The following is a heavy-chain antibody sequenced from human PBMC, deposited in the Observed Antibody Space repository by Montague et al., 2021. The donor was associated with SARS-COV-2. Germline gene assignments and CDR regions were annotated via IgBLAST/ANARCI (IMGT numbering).Heavy chain of an antibody. CDR3: AKGSGYP. V-gene: IGHV4-31*03. D-gene: IGHD6-25*01. Sequence: TLSLTCTVSGGSVTSTTYYWSWFRQRPGRGLEWVGFIYSSGSTAYSPSLENRLTVSIDTSKNQFSLRLTSATAADTAVYYCAKGSGYPWGRGTRVAVSS. CDR2: IYSSGST. J-gene: IGHJ2*01. CDR1: GGSVTSTTYY.